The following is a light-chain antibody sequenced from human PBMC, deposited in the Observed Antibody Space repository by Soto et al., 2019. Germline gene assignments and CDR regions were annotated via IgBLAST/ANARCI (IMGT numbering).Light chain of an antibody. CDR1: QSISTW. CDR3: QQYDSFSIT. J-gene: IGKJ5*01. V-gene: IGKV1-5*01. CDR2: DSS. Sequence: DIQMTPSPSTLSASVVDRVTITCRASQSISTWLAWYQQKSGRAPKLLIYDSSSLESGVPSRFSGSGSGTEFSLTISSLQPDDFATYFCQQYDSFSITFGQGTRLEIK.